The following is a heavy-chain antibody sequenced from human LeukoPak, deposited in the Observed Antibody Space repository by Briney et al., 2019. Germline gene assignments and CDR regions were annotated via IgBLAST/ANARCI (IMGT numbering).Heavy chain of an antibody. V-gene: IGHV3-30*04. Sequence: GGSLRLSCAASGFSFSSFVMHWVRQAPGKGQEWVAVISSDGRNIYYADSAKGRFTISRDNPKNTMYLQMDSLRPEDTAMFYCAKVGSLAAAGPFDSWGQGTLVTVSS. CDR2: ISSDGRNI. CDR3: AKVGSLAAAGPFDS. J-gene: IGHJ4*02. D-gene: IGHD6-13*01. CDR1: GFSFSSFV.